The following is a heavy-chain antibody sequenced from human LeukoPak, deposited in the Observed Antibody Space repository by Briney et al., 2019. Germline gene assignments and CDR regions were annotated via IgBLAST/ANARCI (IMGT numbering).Heavy chain of an antibody. J-gene: IGHJ5*02. V-gene: IGHV1-18*01. D-gene: IGHD1-26*01. Sequence: GASVKVSCKASGYTFTNYGISWVRQAPGQGLEWMGWIGTYDGDTNFARRVEGRVTLTIDTSTNTVYMELRGLRSDDTAMYYCARDYEGATRRDLFDPWGQGTLVTVSS. CDR3: ARDYEGATRRDLFDP. CDR2: IGTYDGDT. CDR1: GYTFTNYG.